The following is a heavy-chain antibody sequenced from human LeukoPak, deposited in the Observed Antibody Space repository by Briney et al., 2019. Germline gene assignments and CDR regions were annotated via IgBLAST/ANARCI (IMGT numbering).Heavy chain of an antibody. J-gene: IGHJ4*02. CDR3: ARDLYYYDSSGYYLFDY. CDR2: IYTSGST. Sequence: SETLSLTCTVSGGSISSYYWSWIRQPAGKGLEWIGRIYTSGSTNYNPSLKSRVTMSVDTSKNQFSLKLSSVTAADTAVYYCARDLYYYDSSGYYLFDYWGRGTLVTVSS. CDR1: GGSISSYY. D-gene: IGHD3-22*01. V-gene: IGHV4-4*07.